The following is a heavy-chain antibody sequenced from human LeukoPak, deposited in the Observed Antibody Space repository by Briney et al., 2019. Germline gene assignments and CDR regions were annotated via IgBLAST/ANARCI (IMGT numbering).Heavy chain of an antibody. CDR3: AREYDYGSGSWAY. CDR1: GYSISSGHY. J-gene: IGHJ4*02. D-gene: IGHD3-10*01. V-gene: IGHV4-38-2*02. CDR2: FYHSGST. Sequence: SETLSLTCTVSGYSISSGHYWGWIRQPPGKGLEWIGSFYHSGSTYYNPSLKSRVTISLDTSKNQFSLKLSSVTATDTAVYYCAREYDYGSGSWAYWSQGTLVTVSS.